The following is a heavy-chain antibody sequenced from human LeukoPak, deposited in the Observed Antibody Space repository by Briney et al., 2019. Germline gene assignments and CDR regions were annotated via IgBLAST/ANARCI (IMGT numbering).Heavy chain of an antibody. CDR2: IYYSGGT. Sequence: SQTLSLTCTVSGGSISSGNYYWSWIRQHPGKGLEWVGYIYYSGGTYYNPSLKSRVTISLDTSKNHFSLKPSSVTAADTAVYYCARVVAAQEGWLDPWGQGTLVTVSS. V-gene: IGHV4-31*03. J-gene: IGHJ5*02. CDR1: GGSISSGNYY. CDR3: ARVVAAQEGWLDP. D-gene: IGHD2-2*01.